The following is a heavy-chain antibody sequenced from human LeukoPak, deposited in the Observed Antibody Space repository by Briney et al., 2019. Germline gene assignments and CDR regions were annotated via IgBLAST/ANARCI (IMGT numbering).Heavy chain of an antibody. CDR2: IYYSGST. V-gene: IGHV4-59*01. CDR3: ASGREDYFDY. CDR1: RGSISSYY. J-gene: IGHJ4*02. D-gene: IGHD1-26*01. Sequence: SETLSHTRTVSRGSISSYYWSSIRQPPGKRLEWIGYIYYSGSTNYNPSLKSRVTISVDTSKNQFSLKLSSVTAADTAVYYCASGREDYFDYWGQGTLVTVSS.